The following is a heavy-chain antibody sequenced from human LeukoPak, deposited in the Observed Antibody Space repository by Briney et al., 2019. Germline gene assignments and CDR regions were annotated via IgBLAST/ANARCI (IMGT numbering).Heavy chain of an antibody. CDR1: GFSLSNSA. CDR3: AKNAASGYGSDYFDY. J-gene: IGHJ4*02. D-gene: IGHD1-1*01. CDR2: ISGGIGRT. Sequence: PGGSLRVSCAASGFSLSNSAMSWVRQAPGKGGEWVSLISGGIGRTYYAESVKGRVITSRDNSKNTLYQQMNTLRAEDTALYYCAKNAASGYGSDYFDYWGQGKVVTVSS. V-gene: IGHV3-23*01.